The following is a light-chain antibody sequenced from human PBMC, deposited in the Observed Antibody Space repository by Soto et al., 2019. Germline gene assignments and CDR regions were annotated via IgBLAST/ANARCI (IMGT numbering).Light chain of an antibody. Sequence: QSVLTQPPSVSGAPGQRVTISCTGSSSNIGAGHDVHWYQHLPGTAPKLLIYGNGNRPSGVPDRFSGSKSGTSASLAITGLQTEDEADYYCQSYDSSLSGSEVFGTGTEVTAL. CDR3: QSYDSSLSGSEV. CDR1: SSNIGAGHD. J-gene: IGLJ1*01. CDR2: GNG. V-gene: IGLV1-40*01.